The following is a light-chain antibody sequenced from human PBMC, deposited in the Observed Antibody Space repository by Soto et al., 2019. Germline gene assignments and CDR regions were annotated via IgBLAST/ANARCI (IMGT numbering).Light chain of an antibody. CDR1: TNDIGSYNY. Sequence: QSALTQPASVSGSPGQSITLSCAGTTNDIGSYNYVSWFQQHPGEAPKLIIFEVTHRPSGISTRFSGSKSGTSASLAITGLQAEDEADYYCQAYDYSLTASVFGGGTKLTVL. V-gene: IGLV2-14*01. CDR2: EVT. J-gene: IGLJ3*02. CDR3: QAYDYSLTASV.